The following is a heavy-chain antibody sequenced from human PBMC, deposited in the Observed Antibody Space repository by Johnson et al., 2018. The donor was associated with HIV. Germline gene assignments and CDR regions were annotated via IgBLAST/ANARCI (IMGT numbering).Heavy chain of an antibody. J-gene: IGHJ3*02. Sequence: QVQLVESGGGVVQPGRSLRLSCAASRFIFSDYYMSWIRQAPGKGLEWVSYISSSGSTIYYADSVKGRFPISRDNAKNALYLQMNSLRAEDTAVYYCARVFYRYSSSSTAAFDIWGQGTMVTVSS. CDR3: ARVFYRYSSSSTAAFDI. D-gene: IGHD6-6*01. CDR1: RFIFSDYY. V-gene: IGHV3-11*04. CDR2: ISSSGSTI.